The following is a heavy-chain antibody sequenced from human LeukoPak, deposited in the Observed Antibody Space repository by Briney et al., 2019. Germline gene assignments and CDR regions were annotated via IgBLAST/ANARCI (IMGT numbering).Heavy chain of an antibody. J-gene: IGHJ5*02. CDR1: GYTFTNYG. D-gene: IGHD1-26*01. CDR3: ARGGGSYPNWFDR. CDR2: ISVYNGNT. Sequence: ASVKVSCKASGYTFTNYGISWVPQAPGQGLEWMGWISVYNGNTNYAQKLQGRVTMITDTSTSTAYMELRSLRYDDTAVYYCARGGGSYPNWFDRWGQGTLVTVSS. V-gene: IGHV1-18*01.